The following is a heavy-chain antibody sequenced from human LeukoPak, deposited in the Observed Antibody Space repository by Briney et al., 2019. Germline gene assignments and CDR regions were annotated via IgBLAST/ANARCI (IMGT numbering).Heavy chain of an antibody. Sequence: SETLSLTCAVSGYSISSGYHWGWIRQPPGKGLEWIGSIYHSGSTYYNPSLKSRVTISVDTSKNQLSLKLSSVTAADTAVYYCARLISGSSGYYHYYYYYYYMDVWGKGTTVTVSS. J-gene: IGHJ6*03. CDR1: GYSISSGYH. CDR3: ARLISGSSGYYHYYYYYYYMDV. V-gene: IGHV4-38-2*01. CDR2: IYHSGST. D-gene: IGHD3-22*01.